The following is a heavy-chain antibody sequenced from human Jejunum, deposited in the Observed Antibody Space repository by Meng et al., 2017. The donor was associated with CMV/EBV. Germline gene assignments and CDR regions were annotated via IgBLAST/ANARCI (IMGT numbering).Heavy chain of an antibody. J-gene: IGHJ4*02. CDR1: GDTCTDYY. Sequence: ASGDTCTDYYIHWVRQAPGQGLEWMGWLNPNTGGTVYAPNFQGRVTMTRYTSFSTAYLEMNSLTSDDTAVYYCARFIPAPQGGDYWGQGTLVTVSS. CDR3: ARFIPAPQGGDY. CDR2: LNPNTGGT. D-gene: IGHD6-6*01. V-gene: IGHV1-2*02.